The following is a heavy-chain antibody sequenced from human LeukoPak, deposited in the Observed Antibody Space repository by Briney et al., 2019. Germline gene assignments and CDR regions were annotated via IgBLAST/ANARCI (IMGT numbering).Heavy chain of an antibody. CDR1: GGTFSSYA. V-gene: IGHV1-69*05. CDR2: IIPIFGTA. Sequence: SVKVSCKASGGTFSSYAISWVRQAPGQGLEWMGGIIPIFGTANYAQKFQGRVTITTDESTSTAYMELSSLRSEDTAVYYCARTNSVVPAVDDAFDIWGQGTMVTVSS. D-gene: IGHD2-2*01. J-gene: IGHJ3*02. CDR3: ARTNSVVPAVDDAFDI.